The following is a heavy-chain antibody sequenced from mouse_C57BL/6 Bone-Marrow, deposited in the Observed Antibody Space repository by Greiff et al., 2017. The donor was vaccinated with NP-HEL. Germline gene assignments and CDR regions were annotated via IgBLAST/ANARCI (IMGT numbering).Heavy chain of an antibody. Sequence: QVQLKQSGAELARPGASVKLSCKASGYTFTSYGISWVKQRTGQGLEWIGEIYPRSGNTYYNEKFKGKATLTADKSSSTAYMELRSLTSEDSAVYFCERDYYGSSYWYFDVWGTGTTVTVSS. CDR3: ERDYYGSSYWYFDV. CDR2: IYPRSGNT. CDR1: GYTFTSYG. D-gene: IGHD1-1*01. V-gene: IGHV1-81*01. J-gene: IGHJ1*03.